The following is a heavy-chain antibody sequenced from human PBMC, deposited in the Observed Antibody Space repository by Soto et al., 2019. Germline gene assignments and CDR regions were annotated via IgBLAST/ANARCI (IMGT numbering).Heavy chain of an antibody. Sequence: QVQLVESGGGLVKPGGSLRLSCAASGFTFSDYYMSWIRQAPWKGLEWVSYISSSGITIYYADSVKGRFTISRDNAKNSLYPQMNSLRAEDTAVYYCARGSPSLGYCSSTSCSANFDYWGQGTLVTVSS. V-gene: IGHV3-11*01. D-gene: IGHD2-2*03. J-gene: IGHJ4*02. CDR2: ISSSGITI. CDR3: ARGSPSLGYCSSTSCSANFDY. CDR1: GFTFSDYY.